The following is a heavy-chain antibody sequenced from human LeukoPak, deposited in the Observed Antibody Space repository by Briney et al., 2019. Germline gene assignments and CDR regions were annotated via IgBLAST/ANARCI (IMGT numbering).Heavy chain of an antibody. CDR1: GYSLSELS. J-gene: IGHJ5*01. Sequence: ASVKVSCKVSGYSLSELSTHGVRQAPGQGLEWMGGFDPGDDEKIYAQKFQGRVTMTEDTSTDTAYLELSSLRSEDTAVYFCATEKDLLLDSWGQGTPVSV. D-gene: IGHD2-15*01. CDR2: FDPGDDEK. V-gene: IGHV1-24*01. CDR3: ATEKDLLLDS.